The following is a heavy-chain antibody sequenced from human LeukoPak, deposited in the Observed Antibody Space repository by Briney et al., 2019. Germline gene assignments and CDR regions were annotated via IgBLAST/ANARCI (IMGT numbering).Heavy chain of an antibody. CDR3: ARVYCSGGSCYSRRQDIFDY. Sequence: GGSLRLSCAASGFTFSSYWMSWVRQALGKGLEWVANIKQDGSEKYYVDSVKGRFTISRDNAKNSLYLQMNSLRAEDTAVYYCARVYCSGGSCYSRRQDIFDYWGQGTLVTVSS. D-gene: IGHD2-15*01. CDR2: IKQDGSEK. V-gene: IGHV3-7*01. CDR1: GFTFSSYW. J-gene: IGHJ4*02.